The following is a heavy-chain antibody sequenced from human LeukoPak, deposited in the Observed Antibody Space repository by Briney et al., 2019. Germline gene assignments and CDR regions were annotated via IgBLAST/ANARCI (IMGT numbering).Heavy chain of an antibody. D-gene: IGHD5-24*01. CDR2: VSNDESKK. CDR3: ARIAATTEDASYGMDV. V-gene: IGHV3-30*03. J-gene: IGHJ6*02. CDR1: GFTFSSYG. Sequence: PGRSLRLSCAASGFTFSSYGMHWVRQAPGKGLEWVAVVSNDESKKYYADSVKGRFTISRDNSKNTLSLQVSSLRAEDTAVYYCARIAATTEDASYGMDVWGQGTTVTVSS.